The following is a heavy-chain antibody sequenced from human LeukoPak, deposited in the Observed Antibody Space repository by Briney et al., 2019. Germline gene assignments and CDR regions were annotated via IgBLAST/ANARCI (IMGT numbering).Heavy chain of an antibody. CDR2: IYYSGST. V-gene: IGHV4-59*01. Sequence: SETLSLTCAVYGGSISSYYWSWIRQPPGKGLEWIGYIYYSGSTNYNPSLKSRVTISVDTSKNQFSLKLSPVTAADTAVYYCARGRSGAFDIWGQGTMVTVSS. D-gene: IGHD3-16*01. J-gene: IGHJ3*02. CDR3: ARGRSGAFDI. CDR1: GGSISSYY.